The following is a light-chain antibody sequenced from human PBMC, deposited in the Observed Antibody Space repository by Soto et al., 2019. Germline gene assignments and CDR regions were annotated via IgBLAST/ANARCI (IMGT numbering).Light chain of an antibody. Sequence: QSVLTQPASVSWSPGQSITISCTGTSSDVGGYNYVSWYQQHPGKAPKLMIYEVSNRPSGVSNRFSGSKSGNTASLTISGLQAEDEDDYYCSSYTRSSTRVFGGGTKLTVL. V-gene: IGLV2-14*01. CDR3: SSYTRSSTRV. CDR2: EVS. CDR1: SSDVGGYNY. J-gene: IGLJ3*02.